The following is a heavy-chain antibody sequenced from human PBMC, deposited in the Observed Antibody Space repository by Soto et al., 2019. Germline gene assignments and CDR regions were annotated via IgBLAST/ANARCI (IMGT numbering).Heavy chain of an antibody. CDR1: GYTFSSYG. CDR3: ARDIYNSSGYYYPYYFEY. D-gene: IGHD3-22*01. Sequence: QVQLVQSGPEVKNPGASVKVSCKASGYTFSSYGMSWVRQAPGQGPEWMGWISAYIGNTNYAKKFQGRGTMTRDTSTNTGYMELRSLRSDDTAVYYCARDIYNSSGYYYPYYFEYWGQGTLVTVAS. J-gene: IGHJ4*02. CDR2: ISAYIGNT. V-gene: IGHV1-18*01.